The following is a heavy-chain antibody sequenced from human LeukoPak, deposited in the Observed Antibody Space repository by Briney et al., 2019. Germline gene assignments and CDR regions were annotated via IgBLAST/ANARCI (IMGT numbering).Heavy chain of an antibody. J-gene: IGHJ4*02. V-gene: IGHV4-4*09. CDR1: GGSISSYY. CDR3: ARGSSRSAGYFDY. CDR2: IYTSGST. Sequence: PSETLSLTCTVSGGSISSYYWSWIRQPPGKGLEWIGYIYTSGSTNYNPSLKSRVTISVDTSKNQFSLKLSSVTAADTAVYYCARGSSRSAGYFDYWSQGTLVTVSS. D-gene: IGHD3-10*01.